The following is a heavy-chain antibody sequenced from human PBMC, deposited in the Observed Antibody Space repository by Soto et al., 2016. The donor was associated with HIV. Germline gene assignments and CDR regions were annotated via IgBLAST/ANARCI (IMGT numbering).Heavy chain of an antibody. CDR1: GFTFSSYA. Sequence: VQLVESGGGVVQPGRSLRLSCAASGFTFSSYAMHWVRQAPGKGLEWVAVISYDGSNKYYADSVKGRFTISRDNSKNTLYLQMNSLRAEDTAVYYCARDMGYGGNAGXFDYWGQEPWSPSPQ. CDR3: ARDMGYGGNAGXFDY. CDR2: ISYDGSNK. D-gene: IGHD4-17*01. J-gene: IGHJ4*01. V-gene: IGHV3-30*04.